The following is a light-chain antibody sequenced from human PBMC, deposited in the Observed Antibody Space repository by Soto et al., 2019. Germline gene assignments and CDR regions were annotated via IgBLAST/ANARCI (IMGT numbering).Light chain of an antibody. CDR1: SGSVSSNFY. CDR2: STN. CDR3: GLYLDGGIWL. V-gene: IGLV8-61*01. Sequence: QTVVTQEPSFSVSPGGTVTLTCGLSSGSVSSNFYPSWFQQTPGQAPRALIYSTNIRSSGVPDRFSGSILGNKAALTITGAQSDDESDYYCGLYLDGGIWLFGGGTKLTVL. J-gene: IGLJ3*02.